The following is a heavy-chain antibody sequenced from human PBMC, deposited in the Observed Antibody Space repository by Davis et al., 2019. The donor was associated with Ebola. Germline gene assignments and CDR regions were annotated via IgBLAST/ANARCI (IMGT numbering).Heavy chain of an antibody. CDR3: AKAKQWLASDY. CDR1: GFTFSSYS. D-gene: IGHD6-19*01. V-gene: IGHV3-21*04. CDR2: ISSSSSYI. J-gene: IGHJ4*02. Sequence: GESLKISCAASGFTFSSYSMNWVRQAPGKGLEWVSSISSSSSYIYYADSVKGRFTISRDNAKNSLYLQMNSLRAEDTAVYYCAKAKQWLASDYWGQGTLVTVSS.